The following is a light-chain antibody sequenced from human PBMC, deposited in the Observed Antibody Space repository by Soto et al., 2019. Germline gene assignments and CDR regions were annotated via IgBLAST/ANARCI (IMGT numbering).Light chain of an antibody. Sequence: QSVLTQPASVSGSPGQSITISCTGTSSDVGGYNYVSWYQQHPGKAPTLMIYEVSHRPSGVSNRFSGSKSGNTASLTISGLQAEDEADYYCSSYTSSSTGVFGGGTKLTV. CDR2: EVS. J-gene: IGLJ3*02. CDR1: SSDVGGYNY. V-gene: IGLV2-14*01. CDR3: SSYTSSSTGV.